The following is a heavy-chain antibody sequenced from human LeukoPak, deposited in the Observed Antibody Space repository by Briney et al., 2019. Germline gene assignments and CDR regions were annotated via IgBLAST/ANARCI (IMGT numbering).Heavy chain of an antibody. V-gene: IGHV3-48*03. Sequence: GGSLRLSCAVSGVTFSRYAMNWVREAPGKGLEWVSYISGSGSTMYYADSVKGRFTISRDNAKNSLYLQMNSLRAEDTAAYYCAREEWEFDYWGQGTLVTFSS. CDR3: AREEWEFDY. CDR2: ISGSGSTM. CDR1: GVTFSRYA. J-gene: IGHJ4*02. D-gene: IGHD1-26*01.